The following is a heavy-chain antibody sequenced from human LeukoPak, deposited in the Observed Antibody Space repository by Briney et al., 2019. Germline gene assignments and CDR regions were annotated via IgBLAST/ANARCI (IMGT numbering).Heavy chain of an antibody. J-gene: IGHJ6*03. CDR1: GGSISISSHY. V-gene: IGHV4-39*02. CDR2: IYYSGST. CDR3: AREIRPGNYYYYMDV. D-gene: IGHD1-14*01. Sequence: SETLSLTCTVSGGSISISSHYWVWIRQPPGRGLEWIGSIYYSGSTYYNPSLKSRVTISVDMSRNQFSLKLTSVTAADTAVYYCAREIRPGNYYYYMDVWGKGTTVTISS.